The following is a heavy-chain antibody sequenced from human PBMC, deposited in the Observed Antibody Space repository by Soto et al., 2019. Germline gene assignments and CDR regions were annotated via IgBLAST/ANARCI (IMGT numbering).Heavy chain of an antibody. CDR2: VHYSGSA. CDR3: ARGVGGSCLTWFDP. J-gene: IGHJ5*02. V-gene: IGHV4-59*12. CDR1: GSSIIGYY. D-gene: IGHD6-19*01. Sequence: PSETLSLTCTFSGSSIIGYYWTWIRQSPERGLEWVGYVHYSGSANYNPSLNTRLTMSVDRSKSQFSLRLGSVTDADTAVYFCARGVGGSCLTWFDPWGRGTLVTVSS.